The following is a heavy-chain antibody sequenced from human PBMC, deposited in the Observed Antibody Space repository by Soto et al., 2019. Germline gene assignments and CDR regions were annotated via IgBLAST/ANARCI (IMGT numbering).Heavy chain of an antibody. CDR3: VREGGLGSSGWGIFYYSGMAV. CDR2: IIPIFGTT. J-gene: IGHJ6*02. Sequence: QVQLVQSGAEVKKPGSSVKVSCKTSGDTFSNYAISWVRQAPGQGLEWMGGIIPIFGTTNYAQKFQGRVTITADESTSTAYMELSSLRSEVTAVYYCVREGGLGSSGWGIFYYSGMAVWGQGTMVTVSS. CDR1: GDTFSNYA. D-gene: IGHD6-19*01. V-gene: IGHV1-69*01.